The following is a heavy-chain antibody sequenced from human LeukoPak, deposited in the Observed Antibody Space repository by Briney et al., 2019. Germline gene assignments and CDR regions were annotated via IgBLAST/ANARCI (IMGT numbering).Heavy chain of an antibody. V-gene: IGHV3-23*01. CDR1: GFTFSNYG. CDR3: AKDSEDIVVVPAAYLDY. J-gene: IGHJ4*02. Sequence: GGSLRLSCAASGFTFSNYGMSWVRQAPGKGLEWVSAISGSGGSTYYADSEKGRFTISRDNSKNTMYLQMNSLRADDTAVYYCAKDSEDIVVVPAAYLDYWGQGILVTVSS. CDR2: ISGSGGST. D-gene: IGHD2-2*01.